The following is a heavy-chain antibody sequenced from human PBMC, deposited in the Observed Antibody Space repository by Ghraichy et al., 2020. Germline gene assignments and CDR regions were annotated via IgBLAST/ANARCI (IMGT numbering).Heavy chain of an antibody. CDR1: GFTFSSHW. D-gene: IGHD4/OR15-4a*01. V-gene: IGHV3-7*01. CDR2: IKDDGSEV. CDR3: ARDANGWGDY. J-gene: IGHJ4*02. Sequence: GGYLRLSCAASGFTFSSHWMSWVRQAPGKGLEWLANIKDDGSEVYYVDSVEGRFTISRDNAKNSLYLQMHTLRVEDTAVYYCARDANGWGDYWGQGTLVTVSS.